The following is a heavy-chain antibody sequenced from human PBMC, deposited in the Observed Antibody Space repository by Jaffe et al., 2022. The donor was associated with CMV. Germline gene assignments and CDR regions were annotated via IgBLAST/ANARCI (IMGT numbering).Heavy chain of an antibody. CDR1: GFTFSSYG. J-gene: IGHJ4*02. CDR2: ISYDGSNK. Sequence: QVQLVESGGGVVQPGRSLRLSCAASGFTFSSYGMHWVRQAPGKGLEWVAVISYDGSNKYYADSVKGRFTISRDNSKNTLYLQMNSLRAEDTAVYYCAKDPSYGSGSYPDYWGQGTLVTVSS. D-gene: IGHD3-10*01. V-gene: IGHV3-30*18. CDR3: AKDPSYGSGSYPDY.